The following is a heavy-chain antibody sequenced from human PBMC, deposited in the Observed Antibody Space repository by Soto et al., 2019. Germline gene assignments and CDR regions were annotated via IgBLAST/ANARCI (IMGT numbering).Heavy chain of an antibody. D-gene: IGHD3-22*01. Sequence: PGESLKISCQGSGYSFTSYWIGWVRQMPGKGLEWMGTIYPDDSDTRYSPSFQGQVTISADKSISTAYLQWSSLKASDSAMYYCASENYFDSSGIYFQHWGQGTLVTVSS. CDR2: IYPDDSDT. V-gene: IGHV5-51*01. CDR1: GYSFTSYW. CDR3: ASENYFDSSGIYFQH. J-gene: IGHJ1*01.